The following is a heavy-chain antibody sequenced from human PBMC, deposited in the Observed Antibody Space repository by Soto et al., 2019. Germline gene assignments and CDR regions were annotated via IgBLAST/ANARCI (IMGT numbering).Heavy chain of an antibody. Sequence: DVQLLDSGGGLVQPGGSLRLSCAASGFTFSNYAMSWVRQAPGQGLEWVSSISSSGDTTYYADSVQGRFTISRDNSQNTVYLQMNSLRAEDTAVYYCAKRNGIPWCYLDYWGQGTLVTVPS. CDR2: ISSSGDTT. J-gene: IGHJ4*02. CDR3: AKRNGIPWCYLDY. V-gene: IGHV3-23*01. D-gene: IGHD2-8*02. CDR1: GFTFSNYA.